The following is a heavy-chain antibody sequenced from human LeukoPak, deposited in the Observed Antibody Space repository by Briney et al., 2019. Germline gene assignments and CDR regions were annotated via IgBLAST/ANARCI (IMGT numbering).Heavy chain of an antibody. V-gene: IGHV4-34*01. J-gene: IGHJ5*02. Sequence: SETLSLTCAVYGGSFSGYYWSWIRQPPGKGLEWIGEINHSGSTNYNPSLKSRVTISVDTSKNQFFLTLTSVTAADTAVYYCARHWDIVPTWGRWFGPWGQGTLVTVS. CDR3: ARHWDIVPTWGRWFGP. D-gene: IGHD5-12*01. CDR2: INHSGST. CDR1: GGSFSGYY.